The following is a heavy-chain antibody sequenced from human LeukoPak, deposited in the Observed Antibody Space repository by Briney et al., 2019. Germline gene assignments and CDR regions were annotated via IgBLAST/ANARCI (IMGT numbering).Heavy chain of an antibody. CDR2: IWYDGSNK. CDR1: GVTLSPYG. V-gene: IGHV3-33*08. Sequence: PGMSLRLSCAASGVTLSPYGMHWVRQAPGKGLEWVAVIWYDGSNKYYADSVKGRFTISRDNSKNTLYLQMNSLRAEDTAVYYCAKSDYSNTLGYWGQGTLVTVSS. CDR3: AKSDYSNTLGY. D-gene: IGHD4-11*01. J-gene: IGHJ4*02.